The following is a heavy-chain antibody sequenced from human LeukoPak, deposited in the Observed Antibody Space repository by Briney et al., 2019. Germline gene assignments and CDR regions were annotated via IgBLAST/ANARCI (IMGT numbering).Heavy chain of an antibody. CDR3: AREIVGTIKSYFDY. CDR1: GFTVSSNY. J-gene: IGHJ4*02. CDR2: IRQDGDLN. D-gene: IGHD1-26*01. V-gene: IGHV3-7*01. Sequence: GGSLRLSCAASGFTVSSNYMSWVRQAPGKGLEWVANIRQDGDLNHYVDSVRGRFTISRDNAENSLYLQMNSLRAEDTAIYYCAREIVGTIKSYFDYWGQGTLVTASS.